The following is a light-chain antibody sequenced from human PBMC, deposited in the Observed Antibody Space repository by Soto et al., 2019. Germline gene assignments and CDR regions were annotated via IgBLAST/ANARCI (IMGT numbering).Light chain of an antibody. CDR1: QSVSSSY. CDR2: GAS. CDR3: QQYGSSPPWT. Sequence: EIGLTQSPGTLSLSPGERATLSCRASQSVSSSYLAWYQQKPGQAPRLLIYGASSRATGIPDRFSGSGSGTDFILTISRLEPEDFAVYYCQQYGSSPPWTFGQGNKVEIK. J-gene: IGKJ1*01. V-gene: IGKV3-20*01.